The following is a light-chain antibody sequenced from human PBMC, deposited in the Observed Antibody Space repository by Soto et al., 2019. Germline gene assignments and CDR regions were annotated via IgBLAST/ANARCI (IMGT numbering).Light chain of an antibody. J-gene: IGKJ3*01. V-gene: IGKV3-15*01. CDR2: GAS. Sequence: EVVMTQSPATLSVSPGESATLSCRASQTVSSNLAWYQHKPGHAPRLLIYGASTRATGIPARFSGSGSGTAFTLTINNLQSEDSAVYVCQQYNNWPPFTSGPGTKVDIK. CDR1: QTVSSN. CDR3: QQYNNWPPFT.